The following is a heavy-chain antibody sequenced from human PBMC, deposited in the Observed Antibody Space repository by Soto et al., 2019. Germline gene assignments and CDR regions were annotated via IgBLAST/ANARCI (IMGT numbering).Heavy chain of an antibody. V-gene: IGHV4-4*02. CDR1: GDSISTHNW. CDR2: IYHSGST. D-gene: IGHD2-15*01. J-gene: IGHJ1*01. Sequence: PSETLSLTCAVSGDSISTHNWWSWVRQPPGKGLEWIGEIYHSGSTNYSPSLKSRVTISLDKSKNQFSLKLSSVTAADTAVYYCARAAPLFCSGGSRHSRRAYCGQGSLVPVSS. CDR3: ARAAPLFCSGGSRHSRRAY.